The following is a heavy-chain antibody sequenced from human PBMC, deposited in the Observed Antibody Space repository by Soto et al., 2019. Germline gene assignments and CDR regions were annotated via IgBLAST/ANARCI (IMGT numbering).Heavy chain of an antibody. CDR3: AKGKKVVVVVAAFDY. J-gene: IGHJ4*02. V-gene: IGHV3-30*18. Sequence: QVQLVESGGGVVQRGRSLRLSCAASGFTFSSYGMHWVRQAPGKGLEWVAVISYDGSNKYYADSVKGRFTISRDNSKNTLYLQMNSLRAEDTAVYYCAKGKKVVVVVAAFDYWGQGTLVTVSS. CDR2: ISYDGSNK. D-gene: IGHD2-15*01. CDR1: GFTFSSYG.